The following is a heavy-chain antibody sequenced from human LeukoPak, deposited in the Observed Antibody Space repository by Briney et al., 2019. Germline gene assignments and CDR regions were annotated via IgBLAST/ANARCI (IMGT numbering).Heavy chain of an antibody. CDR3: AKDSGSYGDSPRRDF. CDR1: GFAFNNYA. J-gene: IGHJ4*02. Sequence: PGGSLRLSCTVSGFAFNNYAMSWVRQAPGKGLEWVSAISDNGGSTYYEASLEGRFTVSRDNSKNTLYPQMSNLRAEDAAVYYCAKDSGSYGDSPRRDFWGQGTLVTVSS. D-gene: IGHD4-17*01. V-gene: IGHV3-23*01. CDR2: ISDNGGST.